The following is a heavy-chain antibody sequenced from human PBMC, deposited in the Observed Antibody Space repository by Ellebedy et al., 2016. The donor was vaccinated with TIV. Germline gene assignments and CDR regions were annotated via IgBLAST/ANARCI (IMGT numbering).Heavy chain of an antibody. D-gene: IGHD4-23*01. V-gene: IGHV3-48*04. CDR2: ISSTSSTL. CDR1: GFTFSTYN. CDR3: VRDGNSGGNFAS. Sequence: GESLKISCAGSGFTFSTYNMDWVRQAPGKGLEWVSYISSTSSTLFYADSVKGRFTISRDNTKNSLHLQMNSLRAEDTAVYYCVRDGNSGGNFASWGQGTLVTVSS. J-gene: IGHJ4*02.